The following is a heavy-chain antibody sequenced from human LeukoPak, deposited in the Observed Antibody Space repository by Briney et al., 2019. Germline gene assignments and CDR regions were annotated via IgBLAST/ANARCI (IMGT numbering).Heavy chain of an antibody. CDR1: GYTFTAYY. V-gene: IGHV1-2*02. Sequence: VSVKVSCKASGYTFTAYYMHWVRQAPGQGLEWMGWINPNSGGTNYAQNFQGRVTMTRDTSISTVYMELSRLRSDDTAVYYCARAPYCDSSSCYTGYNWFDPRGQGTLVTVSS. J-gene: IGHJ5*02. CDR2: INPNSGGT. CDR3: ARAPYCDSSSCYTGYNWFDP. D-gene: IGHD2-2*02.